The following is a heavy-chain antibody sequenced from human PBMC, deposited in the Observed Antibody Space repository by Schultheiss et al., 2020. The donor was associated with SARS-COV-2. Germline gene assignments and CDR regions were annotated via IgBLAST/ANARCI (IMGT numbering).Heavy chain of an antibody. Sequence: GGSLRLSCAASGFTFSSYAMSWVRQAPGKGLEWVSVIYSGGSTYYADSVKGRFTISRDNSKNTLYLQMNSLRAEDTAVYYCARYSSSSRLTIFDYWGQGTLVTVSS. CDR1: GFTFSSYA. J-gene: IGHJ4*02. D-gene: IGHD6-6*01. CDR2: IYSGGST. CDR3: ARYSSSSRLTIFDY. V-gene: IGHV3-53*01.